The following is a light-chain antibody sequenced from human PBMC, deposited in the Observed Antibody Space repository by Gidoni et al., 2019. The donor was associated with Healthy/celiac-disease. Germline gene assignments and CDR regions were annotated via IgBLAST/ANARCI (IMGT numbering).Light chain of an antibody. J-gene: IGKJ2*04. CDR2: AAA. CDR3: QQLNSYPSCS. V-gene: IGKV1-9*01. Sequence: DIQLTQSPSFLSASVGDRVTITCRASQGISSYLAWYQQKPGKAPKLLIYAAATLQSGVPSRCSGSGSGTEFTLTISSLQPEDFATYYCQQLNSYPSCSFXXXTKLEIK. CDR1: QGISSY.